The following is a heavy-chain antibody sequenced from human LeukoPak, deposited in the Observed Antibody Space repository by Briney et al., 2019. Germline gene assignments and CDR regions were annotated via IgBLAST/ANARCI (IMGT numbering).Heavy chain of an antibody. CDR1: GFTFSSYW. V-gene: IGHV3-7*01. CDR3: ARAYYDFWSGSRGY. Sequence: GGSLRLSCAATGFTFSSYWMSWVRQAPGKGLEWVANIKHDGSEKYYVDSVKGRFTISRDNAKNSLYLQMNSLRAEDTAVYYCARAYYDFWSGSRGYWGQGTLVTVSS. CDR2: IKHDGSEK. D-gene: IGHD3-3*01. J-gene: IGHJ4*02.